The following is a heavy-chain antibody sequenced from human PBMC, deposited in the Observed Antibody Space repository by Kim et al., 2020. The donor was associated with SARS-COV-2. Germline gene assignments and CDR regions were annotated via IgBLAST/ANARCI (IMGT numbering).Heavy chain of an antibody. CDR1: GFPFSSYE. J-gene: IGHJ4*02. CDR2: ISSSGRTI. V-gene: IGHV3-48*03. Sequence: GGSLRLSCVASGFPFSSYEMNWVRQAPGKGLEWVSYISSSGRTIYYAESVKGRFTISRDNAKNSLYLQMNSLRVEDTAVYYCARLVDYWGQRTLVTVSS. CDR3: ARLVDY.